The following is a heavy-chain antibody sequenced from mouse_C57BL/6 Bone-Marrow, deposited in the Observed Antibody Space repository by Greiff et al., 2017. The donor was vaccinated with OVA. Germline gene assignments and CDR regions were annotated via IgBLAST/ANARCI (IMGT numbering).Heavy chain of an antibody. J-gene: IGHJ2*01. CDR2: ISDGGSYT. D-gene: IGHD2-2*01. CDR3: ARDGYYVGY. V-gene: IGHV5-4*01. CDR1: GFTFSSYA. Sequence: EVKLVESGGGLVKPGGSLKLSCAASGFTFSSYAMSWVRQTPEKRLEWVATISDGGSYTYYPDNVKGRFTISRDNAKNNLYLQMSPLKSEDTAMYYCARDGYYVGYWGQGTTLTVSS.